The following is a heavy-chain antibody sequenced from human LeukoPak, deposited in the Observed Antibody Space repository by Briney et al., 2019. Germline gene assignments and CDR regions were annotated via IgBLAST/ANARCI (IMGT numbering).Heavy chain of an antibody. CDR1: GVSISSYY. CDR2: IYFSGST. J-gene: IGHJ5*02. V-gene: IGHV4-59*01. CDR3: ARESPHNWFDP. Sequence: PSETLSLTCTVSGVSISSYYWGWIRQPPGKGLEWIGYIYFSGSTNYNPSLKSRVAISIDTSKNQFSLKLSSVTAADTAVYYCARESPHNWFDPWGQGTLVTVSS.